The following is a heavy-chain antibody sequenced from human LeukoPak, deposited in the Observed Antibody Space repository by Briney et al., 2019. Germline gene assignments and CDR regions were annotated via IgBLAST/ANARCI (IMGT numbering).Heavy chain of an antibody. V-gene: IGHV3-7*01. Sequence: AGGPLRLSCAASGFIFSSHWMSWVRQAPGKGLEWVANINLDGNDKNYVDSVKGRFTISRDSAKNSLYLQMNSLRAEDTAMYYCVRSGSYFSKWGQGTLVTVSS. CDR2: INLDGNDK. CDR1: GFIFSSHW. J-gene: IGHJ4*02. D-gene: IGHD1-26*01. CDR3: VRSGSYFSK.